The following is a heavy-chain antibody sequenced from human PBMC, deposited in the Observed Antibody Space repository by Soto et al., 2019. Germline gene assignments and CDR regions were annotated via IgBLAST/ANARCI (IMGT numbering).Heavy chain of an antibody. CDR3: AKDSPNYDFWSGYYASPFPQTAEYFQH. V-gene: IGHV3-23*01. CDR2: ISGSGGST. Sequence: GGSLRLSCAASGFTFSSYAMSWVRQAPGKGLEWVSAISGSGGSTYYADSVKGRFTISRDNSKNTLYLQMNSLRAEDTAVYYCAKDSPNYDFWSGYYASPFPQTAEYFQHWGQGTLVTVSS. CDR1: GFTFSSYA. D-gene: IGHD3-3*01. J-gene: IGHJ1*01.